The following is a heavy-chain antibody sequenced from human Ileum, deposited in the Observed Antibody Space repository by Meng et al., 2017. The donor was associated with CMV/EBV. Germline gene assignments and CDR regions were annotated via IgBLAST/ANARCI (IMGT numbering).Heavy chain of an antibody. CDR1: GYTFTSYD. CDR2: MNPNSGNT. D-gene: IGHD3-22*01. V-gene: IGHV1-8*01. Sequence: ASVKVSCKASGYTFTSYDINWVRQATGQGLEWMRWMNPNSGNTGYAQKFQGRVTMTRNTSISTAYMELSSLRSEDTAVYYCARGKNPSSGYYEKTKADYWGQGTLVTVSS. CDR3: ARGKNPSSGYYEKTKADY. J-gene: IGHJ4*02.